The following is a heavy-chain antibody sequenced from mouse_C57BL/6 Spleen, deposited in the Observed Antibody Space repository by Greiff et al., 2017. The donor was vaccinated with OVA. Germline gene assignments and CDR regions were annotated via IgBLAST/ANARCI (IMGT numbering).Heavy chain of an antibody. J-gene: IGHJ1*03. D-gene: IGHD1-1*01. CDR3: ARRGGSSYEYFDV. Sequence: EVQVVESGPELVKPGASVKISCKASGYSFTGYYMHWVKQSHGNILDWIGYIYPYNGVSSYNQKFKGKATLTVDKSSSTAYMELRSLTSEDSAVYYCARRGGSSYEYFDVWGTGTTVTVSS. V-gene: IGHV1-31*01. CDR2: IYPYNGVS. CDR1: GYSFTGYY.